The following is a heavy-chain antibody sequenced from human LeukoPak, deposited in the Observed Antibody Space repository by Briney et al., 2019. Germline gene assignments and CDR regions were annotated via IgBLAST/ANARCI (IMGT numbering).Heavy chain of an antibody. CDR1: GFTFSSYA. D-gene: IGHD1/OR15-1a*01. V-gene: IGHV3-23*01. J-gene: IGHJ4*02. Sequence: PGGSLRLSCAASGFTFSSYAMSWVRQAPGKGLEWVSTISGSGGSTYYADSVKGHFTISRDNSKNTLYLQMNSLRAEETAAYYCAKGNTFGMDYFDYWGQGTLVTVSS. CDR2: ISGSGGST. CDR3: AKGNTFGMDYFDY.